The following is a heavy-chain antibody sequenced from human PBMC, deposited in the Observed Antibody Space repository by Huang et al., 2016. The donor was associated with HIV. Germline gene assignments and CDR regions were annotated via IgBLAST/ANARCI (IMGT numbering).Heavy chain of an antibody. CDR2: IIPTRGTA. Sequence: QVQLVQSGAEVKKPGSSVKVSCKASGGSFRNFAIGWVRQAPGQGLELMGAIIPTRGTANHAQEFQGRVTMTACESTSTAYMALSRLRSEDTAVYYCATVDYYDTSGPQRGYFDNWGQGTLVTVSS. CDR3: ATVDYYDTSGPQRGYFDN. CDR1: GGSFRNFA. D-gene: IGHD3-22*01. V-gene: IGHV1-69*01. J-gene: IGHJ4*02.